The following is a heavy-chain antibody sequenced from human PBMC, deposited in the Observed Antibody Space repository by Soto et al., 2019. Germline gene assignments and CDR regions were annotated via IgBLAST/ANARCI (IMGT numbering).Heavy chain of an antibody. Sequence: QVQLVQSGAEVKKPGASVKVSCKASGYTFTSYGISWVRQAPGQGLEWMGWISAYNGNTNYAQKLQSRVTMTTDTSTSTAYMERRSMRSDDTAVYYCASGDFWNGKNYYGMDVWGRGTTVAVSS. CDR1: GYTFTSYG. CDR3: ASGDFWNGKNYYGMDV. D-gene: IGHD3-3*01. J-gene: IGHJ6*04. V-gene: IGHV1-18*01. CDR2: ISAYNGNT.